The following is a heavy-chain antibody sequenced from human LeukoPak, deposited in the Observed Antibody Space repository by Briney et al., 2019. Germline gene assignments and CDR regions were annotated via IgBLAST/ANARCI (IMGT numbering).Heavy chain of an antibody. CDR1: GFTFSSYS. V-gene: IGHV3-48*04. CDR2: ISSSSSTI. Sequence: GGSLRLSCAASGFTFSSYSMNWVRQAPGKGLEWVSYISSSSSTIFYADSVKGRFTISRDNAKNSLYLQMNSLRAEDTAVYYCARQRKNYWFDPWGQGTLVTVSS. CDR3: ARQRKNYWFDP. J-gene: IGHJ5*02. D-gene: IGHD6-25*01.